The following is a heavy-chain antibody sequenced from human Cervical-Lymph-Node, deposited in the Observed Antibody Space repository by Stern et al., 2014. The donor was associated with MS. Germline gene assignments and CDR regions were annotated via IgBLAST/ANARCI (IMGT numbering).Heavy chain of an antibody. V-gene: IGHV5-51*03. CDR2: IYPGDSDT. Sequence: EVQLVESGAEVKKPGESLKISCKGSGYSFTRYWIGWGRQMPGKGLEWMGIIYPGDSDTRYSPSFQGQVTISVDKFISTAHLQWSSLKASDTAMYYCASSSMGATGAFDYWGQGTLLTVSS. CDR1: GYSFTRYW. CDR3: ASSSMGATGAFDY. J-gene: IGHJ4*02. D-gene: IGHD1-26*01.